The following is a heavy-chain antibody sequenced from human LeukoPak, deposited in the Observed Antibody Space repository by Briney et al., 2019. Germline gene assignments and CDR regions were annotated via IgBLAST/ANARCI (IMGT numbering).Heavy chain of an antibody. V-gene: IGHV3-9*01. Sequence: GGSLRLSCVASGFIFDDYAIHWVRQAPGKGLEWVSGISWNGDIVSYSDSVKGRFTISRDNAKNSLYLQMKSLRAEDTAVYYCARGKTSQNIVTRKTYNWFDPWGQGTLVTVSS. CDR3: ARGKTSQNIVTRKTYNWFDP. CDR1: GFIFDDYA. D-gene: IGHD2/OR15-2a*01. CDR2: ISWNGDIV. J-gene: IGHJ5*02.